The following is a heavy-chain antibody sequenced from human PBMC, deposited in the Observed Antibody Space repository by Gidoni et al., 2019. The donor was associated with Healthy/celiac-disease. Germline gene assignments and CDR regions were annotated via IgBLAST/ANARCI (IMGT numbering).Heavy chain of an antibody. CDR1: GGSVSSGSYY. V-gene: IGHV4-61*01. CDR3: ARERTPWSSGSPFDY. D-gene: IGHD3-10*01. J-gene: IGHJ4*02. Sequence: QVQLQESGPGLVKPSETLSLTCTVSGGSVSSGSYYWCWIRQPPGKGLEWIGYIYFSGSTNYNPSLKSRVTISVDTSKNQCSLKLSSVTAADTAVYYCARERTPWSSGSPFDYWGQGTLVTVSS. CDR2: IYFSGST.